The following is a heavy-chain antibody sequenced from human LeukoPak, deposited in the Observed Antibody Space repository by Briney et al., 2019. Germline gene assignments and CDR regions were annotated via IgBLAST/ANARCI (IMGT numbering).Heavy chain of an antibody. CDR2: INPNSGGT. J-gene: IGHJ4*02. Sequence: ASVKVSCKASGYTFTGYYMHWVRQAPGQGLEWMGWINPNSGGTNYAQKFQGRVTMTRDTSISTAYMELSSLRSEDTAVYYCAREAIRYSYGWYYWGQGTLVTVSS. D-gene: IGHD5-18*01. V-gene: IGHV1-2*02. CDR3: AREAIRYSYGWYY. CDR1: GYTFTGYY.